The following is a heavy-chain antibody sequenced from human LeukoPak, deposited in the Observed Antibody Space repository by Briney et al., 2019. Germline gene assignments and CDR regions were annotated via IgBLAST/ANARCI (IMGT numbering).Heavy chain of an antibody. J-gene: IGHJ3*02. CDR3: AREYCSSTSCYRDAFDI. CDR1: GFTFSSYS. Sequence: GGSLRLSRAASGFTFSSYSMNWVRQAPGKGLEWVSSISSSSSYIYYADSVKGRFTISRDNAKNSLYLQMNSLRAEDTAVYYCAREYCSSTSCYRDAFDIWGQGTMVTVSS. D-gene: IGHD2-2*01. CDR2: ISSSSSYI. V-gene: IGHV3-21*01.